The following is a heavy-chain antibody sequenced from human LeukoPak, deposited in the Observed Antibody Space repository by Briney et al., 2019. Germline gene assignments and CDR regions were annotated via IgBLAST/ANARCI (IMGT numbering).Heavy chain of an antibody. J-gene: IGHJ3*02. D-gene: IGHD6-6*01. CDR3: ARRKSIAARFDI. Sequence: GESLKISCMGSGYRFTSYWIGWVRQMTGKGLECMGIIYPGDSDTRYSPSFQGQVTISADKSISTAYLQWSSLKASDTAMYYCARRKSIAARFDIWGQGTMVTVSS. CDR2: IYPGDSDT. CDR1: GYRFTSYW. V-gene: IGHV5-51*01.